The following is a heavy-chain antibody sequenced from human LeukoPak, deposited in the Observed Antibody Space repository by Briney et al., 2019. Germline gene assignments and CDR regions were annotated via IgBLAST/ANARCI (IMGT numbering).Heavy chain of an antibody. D-gene: IGHD1-26*01. CDR2: ISYSGST. CDR3: ARSYGGSYRISFDY. CDR1: GGSISSYY. V-gene: IGHV4-59*01. Sequence: SETLSLTCTVSGGSISSYYWSWIRQSPGKGLEWIGYISYSGSTDYNPSLKSRVTISLDTSKIQFSLKLSSVTAAGMAVYYCARSYGGSYRISFDYWGQGTLATVSS. J-gene: IGHJ4*02.